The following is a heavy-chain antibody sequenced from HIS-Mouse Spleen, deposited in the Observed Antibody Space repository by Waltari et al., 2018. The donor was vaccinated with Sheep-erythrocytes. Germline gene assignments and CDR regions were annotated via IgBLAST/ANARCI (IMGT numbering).Heavy chain of an antibody. V-gene: IGHV3-21*01. CDR1: GFTFSTYS. J-gene: IGHJ4*02. CDR3: ARVAAVTTYYFDY. Sequence: EVQLVESGGGLVKPGGSLRLSCAAAGFTFSTYSMNWLPQAPGKGLEWVSSISSSSSYIYYADSVKGRFTISRDNAKNSLYLQMNSLRAEDTAVYYCARVAAVTTYYFDYWGQGTLVTVSS. CDR2: ISSSSSYI. D-gene: IGHD4-17*01.